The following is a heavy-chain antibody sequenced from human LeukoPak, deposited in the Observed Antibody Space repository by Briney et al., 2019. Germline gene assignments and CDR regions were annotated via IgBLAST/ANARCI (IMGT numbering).Heavy chain of an antibody. CDR3: ARDCGGDCYSRQNAFDI. D-gene: IGHD2-21*02. CDR2: IRVYNGNT. V-gene: IGHV1-18*04. J-gene: IGHJ3*02. Sequence: ASVKVSCKASGYTFTSYYMHWVRQAPGQGLEWMGWIRVYNGNTNYAQKLRGRVTMTTDTSTSTAYMELRSLRSDDTAVYYCARDCGGDCYSRQNAFDIWGQGTMVTVSS. CDR1: GYTFTSYY.